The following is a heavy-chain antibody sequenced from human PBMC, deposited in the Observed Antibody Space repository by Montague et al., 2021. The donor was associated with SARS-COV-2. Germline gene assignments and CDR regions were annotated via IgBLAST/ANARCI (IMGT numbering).Heavy chain of an antibody. Sequence: SETLSLTCTVSGGSISSYYCCWIRQPGGKGLEWIGYIYYGGSTNXNPSRSVEVTISVDTSKNQFSLKLSSVTAADTAVYYCARIWYSSGYQGIYYFDYWGQGTLVTVSS. J-gene: IGHJ4*02. D-gene: IGHD3-22*01. V-gene: IGHV4-59*01. CDR3: ARIWYSSGYQGIYYFDY. CDR1: GGSISSYY. CDR2: IYYGGST.